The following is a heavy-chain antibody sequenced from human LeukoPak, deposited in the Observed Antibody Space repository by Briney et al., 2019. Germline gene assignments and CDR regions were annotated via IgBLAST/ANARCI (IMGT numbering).Heavy chain of an antibody. D-gene: IGHD7-27*01. CDR1: GGSFSGYY. J-gene: IGHJ4*02. CDR3: ASRAWGFAFDY. Sequence: PSETLSLTCAVYGGSFSGYYWSWIRQPPGKGLEWIGEINHSGSTNYNPSLKSRVTISVDTSKNQFSLKLSSVTAADTAVYYCASRAWGFAFDYWGQGTLVTVSS. V-gene: IGHV4-34*01. CDR2: INHSGST.